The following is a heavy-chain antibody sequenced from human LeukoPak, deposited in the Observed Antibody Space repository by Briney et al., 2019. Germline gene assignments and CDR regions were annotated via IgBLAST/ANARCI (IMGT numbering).Heavy chain of an antibody. J-gene: IGHJ3*02. V-gene: IGHV1-8*01. CDR3: ARLGEFGESYAFDI. Sequence: ASVKVSCKASGYTFTSYDINWVRQATGQGLEWMGWMNPNSGNTGYAQKFQGRVTMTRNTSISTAYMELSSLRSEDTAVYYCARLGEFGESYAFDIWGQGTTVTVSS. CDR1: GYTFTSYD. D-gene: IGHD3-10*01. CDR2: MNPNSGNT.